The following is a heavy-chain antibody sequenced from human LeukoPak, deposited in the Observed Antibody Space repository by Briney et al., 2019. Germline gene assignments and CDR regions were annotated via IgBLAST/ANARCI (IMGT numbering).Heavy chain of an antibody. J-gene: IGHJ4*02. D-gene: IGHD6-25*01. Sequence: ASAKVSCKASGGTFSSYAISWVRQAPGQGLEWMGRIIPILGIANYAQKFQGRVTITADKSTSTAYMELSSLRSEDTAVYYCARASGYPRYYFDYWGQGTLVTVSS. CDR2: IIPILGIA. CDR1: GGTFSSYA. CDR3: ARASGYPRYYFDY. V-gene: IGHV1-69*04.